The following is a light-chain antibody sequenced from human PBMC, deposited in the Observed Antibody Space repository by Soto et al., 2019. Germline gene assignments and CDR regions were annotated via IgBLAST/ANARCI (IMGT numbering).Light chain of an antibody. V-gene: IGLV6-57*01. CDR3: QSYDSSLWV. CDR2: EDN. J-gene: IGLJ3*02. Sequence: NFMLTQPHSVSESPRKTVTISCTRSSGSIASNYVQWYQQRPGSSPTTVIYEDNQRPSGVPDRFSGSIDSSSNSASLTISGLKTEDEADYYCQSYDSSLWVFGGGTKLTVL. CDR1: SGSIASNY.